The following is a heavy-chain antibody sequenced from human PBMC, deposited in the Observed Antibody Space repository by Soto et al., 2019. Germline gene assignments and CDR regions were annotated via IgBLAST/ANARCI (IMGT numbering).Heavy chain of an antibody. D-gene: IGHD6-19*01. V-gene: IGHV3-9*01. CDR1: GFTFDDYA. CDR3: AKAGSGSGWYEGNWFDP. Sequence: EVQLVESGGGLVQPGRSLRLSCAASGFTFDDYAMHWVRQAPGKGLEWVSGISWNSGSIGYADSVKGRFTISRDNAKNSLYLQMNSLRAEDTALYYCAKAGSGSGWYEGNWFDPWGQGTLVTVSS. J-gene: IGHJ5*02. CDR2: ISWNSGSI.